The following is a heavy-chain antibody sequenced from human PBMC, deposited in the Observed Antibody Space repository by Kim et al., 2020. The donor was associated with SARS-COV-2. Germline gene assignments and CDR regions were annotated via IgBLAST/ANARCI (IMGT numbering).Heavy chain of an antibody. Sequence: GGSLRLSCAASGFTFSSYAMSWVRQAPGKGLEWVSAISGSGGSTYYADSVKGRFTISRDNSKNTLYLQMNSLRAEDTAVYYCAKEPGRGAAAVLPRYYYGMDVWGQGTTVTVSS. V-gene: IGHV3-23*01. CDR1: GFTFSSYA. CDR2: ISGSGGST. D-gene: IGHD6-13*01. CDR3: AKEPGRGAAAVLPRYYYGMDV. J-gene: IGHJ6*02.